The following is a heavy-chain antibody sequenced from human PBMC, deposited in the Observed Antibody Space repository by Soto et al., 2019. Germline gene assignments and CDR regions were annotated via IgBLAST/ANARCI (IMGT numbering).Heavy chain of an antibody. CDR1: GFTFSKYG. Sequence: PGGSLRLSCAASGFTFSKYGMHWVRQPPGKGLEWVAIIWYDGDKKYYADSVKGRFTISRDNSKNSVYLQMNSLRVEDTAVYFCAKDKGRLYFDYWGQGTLVTVSS. CDR3: AKDKGRLYFDY. V-gene: IGHV3-30*02. D-gene: IGHD2-2*02. CDR2: IWYDGDKK. J-gene: IGHJ4*02.